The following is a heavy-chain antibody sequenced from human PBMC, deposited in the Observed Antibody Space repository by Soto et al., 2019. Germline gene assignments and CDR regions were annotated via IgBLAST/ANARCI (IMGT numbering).Heavy chain of an antibody. V-gene: IGHV2-5*02. J-gene: IGHJ5*02. CDR1: GFSLTTRGVG. CDR2: IYWDDDK. D-gene: IGHD3-16*01. CDR3: AHIPNYYQYAWFDP. Sequence: QITLKESGPPLVKPTQTLTLTCTFSGFSLTTRGVGVGWIRQPPGKALECLALIYWDDDKRYSPSLQSRLSIXXXTXXNQVVLTMTNVDPVDTATYYCAHIPNYYQYAWFDPWGQGTLVSVSS.